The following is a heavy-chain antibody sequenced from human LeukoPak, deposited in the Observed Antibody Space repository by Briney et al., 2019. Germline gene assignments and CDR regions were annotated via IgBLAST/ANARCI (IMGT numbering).Heavy chain of an antibody. J-gene: IGHJ6*02. CDR2: INHSGST. D-gene: IGHD3-3*01. V-gene: IGHV4-34*01. CDR3: ARERTTIFGVALAFRCYYGMDV. CDR1: GGSFSGYY. Sequence: PSETLSLTCAVYGGSFSGYYWSWIRQPPGKGLEWVGEINHSGSTNYNPSLKSRVTISVDTSKNQFSLKLSSVTAADTAVYYCARERTTIFGVALAFRCYYGMDVWGQGTTVTVSS.